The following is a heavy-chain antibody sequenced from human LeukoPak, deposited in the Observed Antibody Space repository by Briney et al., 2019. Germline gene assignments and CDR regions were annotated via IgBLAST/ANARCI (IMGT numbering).Heavy chain of an antibody. V-gene: IGHV3-21*01. D-gene: IGHD6-19*01. CDR1: GFTFSSYS. CDR3: ARVPGRTQYSSGWYN. Sequence: GGSLRLSCAASGFTFSSYSMNWVRQAPGKGLEWVSSISSSSSYIYYADSVKGRFTISRDNAKNSLYLQMNSLRAEDTAVYYCARVPGRTQYSSGWYNWGQGTLVTVSS. CDR2: ISSSSSYI. J-gene: IGHJ4*02.